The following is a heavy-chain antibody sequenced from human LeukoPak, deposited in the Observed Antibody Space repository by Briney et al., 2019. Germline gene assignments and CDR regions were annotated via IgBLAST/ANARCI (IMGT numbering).Heavy chain of an antibody. D-gene: IGHD6-13*01. Sequence: ASVKVSCKASGYTFTSYDINWVRQATGQGLEWMGWMNPNSGNTGYAQKFQGRVTMTRNTSISTAYMELSSLRSDDTAVYYCAREYSSSWYSSIRIGRDYYYYYMDVWGKGTTVTISS. V-gene: IGHV1-8*01. CDR2: MNPNSGNT. J-gene: IGHJ6*03. CDR1: GYTFTSYD. CDR3: AREYSSSWYSSIRIGRDYYYYYMDV.